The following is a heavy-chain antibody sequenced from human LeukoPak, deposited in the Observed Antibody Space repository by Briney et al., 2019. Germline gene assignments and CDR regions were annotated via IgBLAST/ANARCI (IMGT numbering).Heavy chain of an antibody. CDR1: GFTFSSYG. D-gene: IGHD2-2*01. CDR2: IWYDGSNK. CDR3: ARLLSQLAPTDMGY. J-gene: IGHJ4*02. V-gene: IGHV3-33*01. Sequence: GGSLRLSCAASGFTFSSYGVHWVRQAPGKGLEWVAVIWYDGSNKYYADSVKGRFTISRDNSKNTLYLQMNSLRAEDTAVYYCARLLSQLAPTDMGYWGQGTLVTVSS.